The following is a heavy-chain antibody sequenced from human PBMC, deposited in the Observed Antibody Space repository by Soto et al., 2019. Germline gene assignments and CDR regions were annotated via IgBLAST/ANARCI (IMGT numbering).Heavy chain of an antibody. D-gene: IGHD3-3*01. CDR2: ISSSSSYI. CDR3: ARAPLLRDVWSGPPVDAFDI. J-gene: IGHJ3*02. Sequence: EVQLVESGGGLVKPGGSLRLSCAASGFTFSSYSMNWVRQAPGKGLEWVSSISSSSSYIYYADSVKGRFTISRDNAKNSLYLQMNSLRAEDTAVYYCARAPLLRDVWSGPPVDAFDIWGQGTMVTVSS. V-gene: IGHV3-21*01. CDR1: GFTFSSYS.